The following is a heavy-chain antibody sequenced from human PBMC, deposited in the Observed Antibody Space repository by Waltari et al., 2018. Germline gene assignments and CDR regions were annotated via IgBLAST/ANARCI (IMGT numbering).Heavy chain of an antibody. CDR2: IYTGEMT. V-gene: IGHV3-53*01. CDR1: GLSVSHNY. Sequence: VRLVESGGGLIHHGGSLRLSCAASGLSVSHNYMHWVRQAPGKGLEWVSVIYTGEMTYYSDAVKGRFTISRDISKNMVYLQMNNLRAEDTALYYCARDTTSRERAGDWGQGTLVTVSS. CDR3: ARDTTSRERAGD. J-gene: IGHJ4*02. D-gene: IGHD1-1*01.